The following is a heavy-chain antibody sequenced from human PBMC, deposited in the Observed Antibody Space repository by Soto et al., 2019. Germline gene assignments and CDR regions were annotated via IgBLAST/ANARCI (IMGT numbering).Heavy chain of an antibody. D-gene: IGHD3-3*01. Sequence: EVQLVESGGGLVQPGGSLRLSCAASGFTVSSNYMSWVRQAPGKGLEWVSVIYSGGSTYYADSVKGRFTISRDNSKNTLYLQMNSLRAEDTAVYYCARGLFRFGLRSVLDALDIWGQGTMVTVSS. CDR2: IYSGGST. CDR3: ARGLFRFGLRSVLDALDI. J-gene: IGHJ3*02. V-gene: IGHV3-66*01. CDR1: GFTVSSNY.